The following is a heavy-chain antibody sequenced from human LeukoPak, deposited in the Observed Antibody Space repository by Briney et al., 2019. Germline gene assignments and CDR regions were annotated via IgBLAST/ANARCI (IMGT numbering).Heavy chain of an antibody. CDR1: GGSFSGYY. D-gene: IGHD5-18*01. CDR3: ARVRGYSYGFLRAFDI. J-gene: IGHJ3*02. V-gene: IGHV4-34*01. CDR2: INHSGST. Sequence: SETLSLTCAVCGGSFSGYYWSWLRQPPGKERAGIGEINHSGSTNYTPSLKSRVNISVDTSKNQFSLKLSSVTAADTAVYYCARVRGYSYGFLRAFDIWGQGTMVTVSS.